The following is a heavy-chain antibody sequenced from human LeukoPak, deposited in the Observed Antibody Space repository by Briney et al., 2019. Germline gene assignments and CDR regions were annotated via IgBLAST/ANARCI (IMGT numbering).Heavy chain of an antibody. CDR3: TRALGGLRLYLDY. CDR1: GFTFGDYA. CDR2: IRSKAYGGTT. J-gene: IGHJ4*02. V-gene: IGHV3-49*03. Sequence: GGSLRLSCAASGFTFGDYAVSWFRQAPGKGLEWVGFIRSKAYGGTTEYAASVKGRFTISRDDPIRIAYLQMNSLRTEDTAVYYCTRALGGLRLYLDYWGQGTLVTVSS. D-gene: IGHD5-12*01.